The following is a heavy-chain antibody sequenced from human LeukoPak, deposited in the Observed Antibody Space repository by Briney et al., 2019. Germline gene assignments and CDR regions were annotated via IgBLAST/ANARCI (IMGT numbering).Heavy chain of an antibody. D-gene: IGHD2-2*01. V-gene: IGHV1-69*13. CDR1: GGTFSSYA. CDR3: ARGTVCSSTSCYSFQESHYYGMDV. Sequence: SVKVSCKASGGTFSSYAISWVRQAPGQGLEWMGGIIPIFGTANYAQKFQGRVTITADESTSTAYMELSSLRSEDTAVYYCARGTVCSSTSCYSFQESHYYGMDVWGQGTTVTISS. CDR2: IIPIFGTA. J-gene: IGHJ6*02.